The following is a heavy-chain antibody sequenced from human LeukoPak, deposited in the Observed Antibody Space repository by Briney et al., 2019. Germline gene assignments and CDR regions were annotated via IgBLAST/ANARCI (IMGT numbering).Heavy chain of an antibody. CDR1: GYSFPRNG. CDR3: ARHQSKSKYQLLRMEYYFDY. CDR2: ISANSGNT. D-gene: IGHD2-2*01. Sequence: ASVKVSCKPSGYSFPRNGISWVRQAPGQGLEWMGWISANSGNTNYAQKFQDRVTLTTDTSTSTAYMELRSLRSDDTAVYYCARHQSKSKYQLLRMEYYFDYWGQGTLVTVSS. J-gene: IGHJ4*02. V-gene: IGHV1-18*01.